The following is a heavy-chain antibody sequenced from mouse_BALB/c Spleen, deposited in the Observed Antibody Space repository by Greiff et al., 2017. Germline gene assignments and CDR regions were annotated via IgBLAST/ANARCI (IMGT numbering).Heavy chain of an antibody. D-gene: IGHD2-4*01. J-gene: IGHJ2*01. CDR2: IRNKANGYTT. Sequence: EVQLVESGGGLVQPGGSLRLSCATSGFTFTDYYMSWVRQPPGKALEWLGFIRNKANGYTTEYSASVKGRFTISRDNSQSIRYLQMNTLRAEDSATYYCAREGITDFDYWGQGTTLTVSS. CDR1: GFTFTDYY. CDR3: AREGITDFDY. V-gene: IGHV7-3*02.